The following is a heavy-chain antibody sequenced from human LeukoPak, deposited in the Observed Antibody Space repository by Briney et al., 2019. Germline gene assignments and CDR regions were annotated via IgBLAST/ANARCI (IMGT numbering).Heavy chain of an antibody. CDR1: GFTFSSYG. J-gene: IGHJ4*02. CDR2: IRYDGSNK. CDR3: AKVRELHYIPYDY. V-gene: IGHV3-30*02. D-gene: IGHD1-26*01. Sequence: GGSLRLSCAASGFTFSSYGMHWVRQAPGKGLEWVAFIRYDGSNKYYADSVKGRFTISRDNSKNTLYLQMNSLRAEDTAVYYCAKVRELHYIPYDYWGQGTLVTVSS.